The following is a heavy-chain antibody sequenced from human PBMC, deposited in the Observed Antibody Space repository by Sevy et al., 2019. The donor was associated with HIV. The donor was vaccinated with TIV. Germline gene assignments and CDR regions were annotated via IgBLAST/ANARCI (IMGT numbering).Heavy chain of an antibody. Sequence: GGSLRLSCAASGFTFSKYSMSWVRQPPGKGLEWVSTLSFGCGEINYADSVKGPFTISRDNSKSSVYLQMNNLRPEDTAVYYCAREGCTKPHDYWGQGPLVTVSS. J-gene: IGHJ4*02. CDR3: AREGCTKPHDY. CDR2: LSFGCGEI. D-gene: IGHD2-8*01. V-gene: IGHV3-23*01. CDR1: GFTFSKYS.